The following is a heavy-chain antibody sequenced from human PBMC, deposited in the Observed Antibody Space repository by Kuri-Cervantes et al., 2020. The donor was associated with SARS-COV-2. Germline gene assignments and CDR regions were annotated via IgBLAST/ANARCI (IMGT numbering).Heavy chain of an antibody. J-gene: IGHJ5*02. CDR2: IYHSGST. D-gene: IGHD4-17*01. CDR3: AREVRFAGENWFDP. V-gene: IGHV4-38-2*02. Sequence: GSLRPSCAVSGYSTSSGYYWGWIRQPPGEGLEWIGSIYHSGSTYYNPSLKSRVTISVDTSKNQFSLKLGSVTAADTAVYYCAREVRFAGENWFDPWGQGTLVTVSS. CDR1: GYSTSSGYY.